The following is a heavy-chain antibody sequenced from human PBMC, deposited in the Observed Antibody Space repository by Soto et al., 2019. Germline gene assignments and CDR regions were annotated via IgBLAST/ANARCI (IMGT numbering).Heavy chain of an antibody. D-gene: IGHD3-10*01. CDR2: INPNSDGT. V-gene: IGHV1-2*02. Sequence: PGASVKVSCKASGYTFNGYYIHWVRQAPGQGLEWMGWINPNSDGTHYAQKFQGTVTVTRDTSISTVYMELSRLRSDDTAVYFCARSLQLWLPEFDLWGQGTLVTVSS. CDR3: ARSLQLWLPEFDL. CDR1: GYTFNGYY. J-gene: IGHJ4*02.